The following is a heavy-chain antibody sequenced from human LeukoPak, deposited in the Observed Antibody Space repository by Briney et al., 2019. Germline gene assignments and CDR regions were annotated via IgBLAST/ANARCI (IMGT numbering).Heavy chain of an antibody. D-gene: IGHD5-18*01. CDR3: VKDIRRGDNYGYDQFAY. CDR2: IQFDGANK. V-gene: IGHV3-30*02. J-gene: IGHJ4*02. CDR1: GFLFTSYG. Sequence: SGGSLRLSCAAAGFLFTSYGMHWVRQAPGKGLEWVAFIQFDGANKYYADSVKGRFTISRDNSKNTLYLQMNSLRADDTSLYYCVKDIRRGDNYGYDQFAYWGQGTLVTVSS.